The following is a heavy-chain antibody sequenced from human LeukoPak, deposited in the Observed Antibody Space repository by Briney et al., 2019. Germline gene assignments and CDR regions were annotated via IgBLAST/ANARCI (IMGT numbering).Heavy chain of an antibody. V-gene: IGHV3-74*01. D-gene: IGHD2/OR15-2a*01. CDR2: INPDGSIT. Sequence: GGSLRLSCAASGFTFSDYWMHWVRQAPGKGLVWVSRINPDGSITNHADSVKGRFTISRDNSKNTLSLQMNSLRVEDTAVYYCAKGRDFLDYWGQGTLVTVSS. CDR1: GFTFSDYW. J-gene: IGHJ4*02. CDR3: AKGRDFLDY.